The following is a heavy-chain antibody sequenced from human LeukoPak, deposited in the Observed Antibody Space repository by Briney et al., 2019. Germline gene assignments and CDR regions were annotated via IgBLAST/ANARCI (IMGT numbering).Heavy chain of an antibody. V-gene: IGHV4-39*01. CDR3: VRHRRYNTGSEEFDL. CDR1: GGSISNSNYY. J-gene: IGHJ4*02. D-gene: IGHD2-8*02. Sequence: SETLSLTCTVSGGSISNSNYYGGWIRQPPGKGLEWIGSIYYNGNTYYNPSLKSRVTISIDTSKNLFSLILISATAADTAVYYCVRHRRYNTGSEEFDLWGRGTLLTVSS. CDR2: IYYNGNT.